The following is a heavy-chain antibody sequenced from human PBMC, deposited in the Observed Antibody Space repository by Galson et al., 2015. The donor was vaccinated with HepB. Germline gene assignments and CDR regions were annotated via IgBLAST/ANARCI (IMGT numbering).Heavy chain of an antibody. CDR3: ARSPLGYCTNGVCYFFDY. Sequence: SVKVSCKASGGTFSSYAISWVRQAPGQGLEWMGGIIPIFGTANYAQKFQGRVTITADESTSTAYMELSSLRSEGTAVYYCARSPLGYCTNGVCYFFDYWGQGTLVTVSS. CDR2: IIPIFGTA. J-gene: IGHJ4*02. V-gene: IGHV1-69*13. D-gene: IGHD2-8*01. CDR1: GGTFSSYA.